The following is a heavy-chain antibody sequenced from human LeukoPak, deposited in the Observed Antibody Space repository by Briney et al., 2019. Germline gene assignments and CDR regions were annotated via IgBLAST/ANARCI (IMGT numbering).Heavy chain of an antibody. V-gene: IGHV3-53*04. CDR3: AGGYCSGGSCLSPFDY. D-gene: IGHD2-15*01. J-gene: IGHJ4*02. CDR1: GFTVSSNY. Sequence: GGSLRLSCAASGFTVSSNYMGWVRQAPGKGLEWVSVIYSGGSTYYADSVKGRFTISRHNSKNTLYLQMNSLRAEDTAVYYCAGGYCSGGSCLSPFDYWGQGTLVTVSS. CDR2: IYSGGST.